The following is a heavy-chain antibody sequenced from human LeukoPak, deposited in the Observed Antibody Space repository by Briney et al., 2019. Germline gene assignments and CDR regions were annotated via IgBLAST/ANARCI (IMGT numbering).Heavy chain of an antibody. D-gene: IGHD2-15*01. CDR3: AKDLVVVVAATPGSYYFDY. CDR2: ISGSGGST. CDR1: GFTFSSYA. Sequence: SGGSLRLSCAASGFTFSSYAMSWVRQAPGKGLEWVSAISGSGGSTYYADSVKGRFTISRDNSKNTLYLQMNSLRAEDTAVYYCAKDLVVVVAATPGSYYFDYWGQGTLVTVSS. J-gene: IGHJ4*02. V-gene: IGHV3-23*01.